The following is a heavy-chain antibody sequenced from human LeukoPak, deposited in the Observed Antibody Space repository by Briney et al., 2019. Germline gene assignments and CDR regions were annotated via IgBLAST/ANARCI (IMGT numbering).Heavy chain of an antibody. CDR1: GFTFSSYT. CDR2: ISGSSTYM. V-gene: IGHV3-21*01. J-gene: IGHJ4*02. CDR3: ATDRSLSWFDY. D-gene: IGHD6-13*01. Sequence: GGSLRLSCAASGFTFSSYTMNWVRQAPGKGLEWVSSISGSSTYMYNADSVKGRFTISRDNAKNSLYLQMNSLRAEDTAVYYCATDRSLSWFDYWGQGTLVTVSS.